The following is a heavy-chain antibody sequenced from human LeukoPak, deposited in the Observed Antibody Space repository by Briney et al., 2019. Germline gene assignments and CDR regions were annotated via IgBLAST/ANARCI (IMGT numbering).Heavy chain of an antibody. CDR1: GGSFSGYY. CDR2: INHSGST. V-gene: IGHV4-34*01. CDR3: ARAVGRSTDTAMVNYYYYGMDV. J-gene: IGHJ6*02. Sequence: PSETLSLTCAVYGGSFSGYYWSWIRQPPGKGLEWIGEINHSGSTNYNPSLKSRVTISVDTSKNQFSLKLSSVTAADTAVYYCARAVGRSTDTAMVNYYYYGMDVWGQGTTVTVSS. D-gene: IGHD5-18*01.